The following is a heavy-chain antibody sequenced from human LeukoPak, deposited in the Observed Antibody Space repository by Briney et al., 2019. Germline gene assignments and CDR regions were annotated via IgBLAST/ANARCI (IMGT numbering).Heavy chain of an antibody. CDR2: INYSGSS. J-gene: IGHJ5*02. CDR1: GDSINNYY. CDR3: ARDSGQWELPSWFDP. D-gene: IGHD1-26*01. V-gene: IGHV4-59*01. Sequence: SETLSLTCTVSGDSINNYYWSWIRQPPGKGLEWIGNINYSGSSNSNPSLKSRATISVDTSKNQFSLKLSSVTAADTAVYYCARDSGQWELPSWFDPWGQGTLVTVSS.